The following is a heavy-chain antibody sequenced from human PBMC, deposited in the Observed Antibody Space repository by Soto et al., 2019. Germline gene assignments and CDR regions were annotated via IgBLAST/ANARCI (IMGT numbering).Heavy chain of an antibody. Sequence: GGSLRLSCAASGFTFSSYSMNWVRQAPGKGLEWVSSISSSSSYIYYADSVKGRFTISRDNAKNSLYLQMNSLRAEDTAVYYCARPDCSGGSCYGGQLPDAFDIWGQGTMVTVSS. J-gene: IGHJ3*02. V-gene: IGHV3-21*01. CDR1: GFTFSSYS. D-gene: IGHD2-15*01. CDR2: ISSSSSYI. CDR3: ARPDCSGGSCYGGQLPDAFDI.